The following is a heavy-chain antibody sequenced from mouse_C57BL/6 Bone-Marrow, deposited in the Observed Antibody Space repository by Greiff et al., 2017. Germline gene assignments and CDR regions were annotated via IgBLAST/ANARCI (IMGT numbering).Heavy chain of an antibody. CDR1: GYTFTSYW. J-gene: IGHJ2*01. CDR3: ARGFTTVVATDY. CDR2: IHPNSGST. V-gene: IGHV1-64*01. Sequence: VQLQQPGAELVKPGASVKLSCKASGYTFTSYWMHWVKQRPGQGLEWIGMIHPNSGSTNYNEKFKSKATLTVDKSSSTAYMQISSLTYEDSAVYYCARGFTTVVATDYWGQGTTLTVSS. D-gene: IGHD1-1*01.